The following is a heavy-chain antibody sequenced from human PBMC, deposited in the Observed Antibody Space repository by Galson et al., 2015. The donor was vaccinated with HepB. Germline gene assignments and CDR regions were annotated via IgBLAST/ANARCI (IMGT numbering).Heavy chain of an antibody. CDR1: GFTFSSYG. J-gene: IGHJ4*02. Sequence: SLRLSCAASGFTFSSYGMHWVRQAPGKGLEWVAVISYNGGNKYSADSVKGRFTISRDNSKNTLSLQMNSLRAEDTAVYYCAKDRDSYGSVYYFDYWGQGTLVTVSS. D-gene: IGHD5-18*01. V-gene: IGHV3-30*18. CDR3: AKDRDSYGSVYYFDY. CDR2: ISYNGGNK.